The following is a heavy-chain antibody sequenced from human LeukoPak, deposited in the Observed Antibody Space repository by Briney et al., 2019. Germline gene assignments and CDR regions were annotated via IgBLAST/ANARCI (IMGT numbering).Heavy chain of an antibody. V-gene: IGHV3-21*01. Sequence: PGGSLRLSCAASGFTFSTYNMNWVRQPPGRGLDWVPSISSSSSYIYYADSVKGRFTISRDNAKNSLYLQMNSLRAEDTAVYYCARVGEIETTDYLDYWGQGTLVTVSS. CDR1: GFTFSTYN. D-gene: IGHD4-11*01. CDR2: ISSSSSYI. J-gene: IGHJ4*02. CDR3: ARVGEIETTDYLDY.